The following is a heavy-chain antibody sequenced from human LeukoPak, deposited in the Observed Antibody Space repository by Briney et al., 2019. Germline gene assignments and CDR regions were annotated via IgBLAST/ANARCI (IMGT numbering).Heavy chain of an antibody. CDR1: GYTFTDHY. V-gene: IGHV1-46*01. Sequence: ASVKVSCKASGYTFTDHYIHWVRQAPGQGLEWMGIINPSGGSTTYAQRFQGRVTMTRDTSTSTLYMELSSLRSEDTAVYYCTRESSNSFDYWGQGTLVTVSS. D-gene: IGHD4-11*01. CDR3: TRESSNSFDY. CDR2: INPSGGST. J-gene: IGHJ4*02.